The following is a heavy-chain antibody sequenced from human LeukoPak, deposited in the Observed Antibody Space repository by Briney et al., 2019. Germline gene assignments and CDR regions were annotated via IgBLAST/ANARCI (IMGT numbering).Heavy chain of an antibody. CDR2: IIPIFGTA. D-gene: IGHD3-10*01. V-gene: IGHV1-69*13. CDR3: ARTYSSGMVRGVPYYYYYMDV. Sequence: GASVKVSCKXSGGTFSSYAISWVRQAPGQGLERMGGIIPIFGTANYSQKFQGRVTITADESTSTAYMELSSLRSEDTAVYYCARTYSSGMVRGVPYYYYYMDVWGKGTTVTVSS. J-gene: IGHJ6*03. CDR1: GGTFSSYA.